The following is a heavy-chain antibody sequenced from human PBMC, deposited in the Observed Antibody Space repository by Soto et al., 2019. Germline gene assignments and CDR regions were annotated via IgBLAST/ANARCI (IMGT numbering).Heavy chain of an antibody. CDR1: GYTFTSYG. Sequence: ASVKVSYKASGYTFTSYGISWVRQAPGQGLEWMGWISSYNGNTNYAQKFQGRVTMTTDTSTTTAYMELKSLRSDDTAVYYCARDRPTSSIRARDYYYAMDFWGQGTTVTVSS. CDR2: ISSYNGNT. CDR3: ARDRPTSSIRARDYYYAMDF. V-gene: IGHV1-18*01. D-gene: IGHD2-21*01. J-gene: IGHJ6*02.